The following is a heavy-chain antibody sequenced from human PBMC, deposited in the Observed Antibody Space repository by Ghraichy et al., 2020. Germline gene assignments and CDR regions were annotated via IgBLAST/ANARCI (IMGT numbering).Heavy chain of an antibody. CDR1: GYTFTSYD. V-gene: IGHV1-8*01. CDR3: ARGQMRVLRYFDWLLYPPDGMDV. CDR2: MNPNSGNT. D-gene: IGHD3-9*01. Sequence: ASVKVSCKASGYTFTSYDINWVRQATGQGLEWMGWMNPNSGNTGYAQKFQGRVTMTRNTSISTAYMELSSLRSEDTAVYYCARGQMRVLRYFDWLLYPPDGMDVWGQGTTVTVSS. J-gene: IGHJ6*02.